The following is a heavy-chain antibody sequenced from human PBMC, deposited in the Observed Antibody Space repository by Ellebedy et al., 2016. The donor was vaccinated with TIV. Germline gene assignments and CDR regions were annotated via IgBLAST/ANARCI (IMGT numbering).Heavy chain of an antibody. Sequence: MPSETLSLTCTVSGGSISSYYWSWIRQPPGKGLEWIGYIYYSGSTNYNPSLKSRVTIAVDTSKKQISLKLSSVTAADTAVYYCARSSGWDRLDYWGQGTLVTVSS. J-gene: IGHJ4*02. D-gene: IGHD6-19*01. CDR2: IYYSGST. CDR3: ARSSGWDRLDY. CDR1: GGSISSYY. V-gene: IGHV4-59*01.